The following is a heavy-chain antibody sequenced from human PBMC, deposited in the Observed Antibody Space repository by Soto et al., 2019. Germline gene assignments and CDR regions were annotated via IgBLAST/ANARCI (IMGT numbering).Heavy chain of an antibody. CDR3: ARVGYSDFWSGYYGHFDY. J-gene: IGHJ4*02. V-gene: IGHV4-59*01. CDR2: IYYSGST. CDR1: GGSISSYY. Sequence: SETLSLPCTVSGGSISSYYWSWIRQPPGKGLEWIGYIYYSGSTNYNPSLKSRVTISVDTSKNQFSLKLSSVTAADTAVYYCARVGYSDFWSGYYGHFDYWGQGTLVTVSS. D-gene: IGHD3-3*01.